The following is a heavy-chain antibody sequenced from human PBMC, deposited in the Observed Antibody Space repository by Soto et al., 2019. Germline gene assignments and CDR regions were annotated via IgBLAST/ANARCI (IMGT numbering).Heavy chain of an antibody. V-gene: IGHV4-59*12. CDR1: GGSLSNNY. CDR2: IYYTGSI. Sequence: QVQLQESGPGLVKPSETLSLTCTVSGGSLSNNYWSWIRQPPGKALEWIGYIYYTGSIKYNPSLESRLTLSLDTSPNQFSVRLSSVTAADTAVYYRATQMEYYDSLWGGYLRIIAYWGQGTLVTASS. CDR3: ATQMEYYDSLWGGYLRIIAY. J-gene: IGHJ4*02. D-gene: IGHD3-16*02.